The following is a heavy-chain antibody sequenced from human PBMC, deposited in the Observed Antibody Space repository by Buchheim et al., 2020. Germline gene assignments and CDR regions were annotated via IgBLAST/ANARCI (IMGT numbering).Heavy chain of an antibody. CDR1: GGTFSSYA. J-gene: IGHJ4*02. D-gene: IGHD2-2*01. V-gene: IGHV1-69*01. Sequence: QVQLVQSGAEVKKPGSSVKVSCKASGGTFSSYAISWVRQAPGQRLEWMGGIIPIFGTANYAQKFQGRVTITADESTSTAYMELSSLRSEDTAVYYCARDLGDYCSSTSCYPSAGYFDYWGQGTL. CDR3: ARDLGDYCSSTSCYPSAGYFDY. CDR2: IIPIFGTA.